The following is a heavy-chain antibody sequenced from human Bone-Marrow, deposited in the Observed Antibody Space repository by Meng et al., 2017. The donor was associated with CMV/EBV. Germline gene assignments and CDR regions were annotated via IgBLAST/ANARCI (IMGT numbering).Heavy chain of an antibody. J-gene: IGHJ6*02. D-gene: IGHD2-2*02. Sequence: GESLKISCAASGFTFSSYSMNWVRQAPGKGLEWVSYISSSSSTIYYADSVKGRFTISRDNAKNALYLQMNSLRAEDTAVYYCARDCSSTSCYTRGYYYYGMDVWGQGTTVTV. V-gene: IGHV3-48*04. CDR3: ARDCSSTSCYTRGYYYYGMDV. CDR2: ISSSSSTI. CDR1: GFTFSSYS.